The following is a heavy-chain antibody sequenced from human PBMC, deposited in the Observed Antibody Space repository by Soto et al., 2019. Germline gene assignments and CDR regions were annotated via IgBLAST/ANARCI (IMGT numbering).Heavy chain of an antibody. J-gene: IGHJ3*02. CDR3: ARDAMTTVKDDAFDI. Sequence: ASVKVSCKASGGTFSSYAISWVRQAPGQGLEWMGGIIPIFGTANYAQKFQGRVTITADESTSTAYMELSSLRSEYTAVYYCARDAMTTVKDDAFDIWGQGTMVTVSS. D-gene: IGHD4-17*01. CDR2: IIPIFGTA. CDR1: GGTFSSYA. V-gene: IGHV1-69*01.